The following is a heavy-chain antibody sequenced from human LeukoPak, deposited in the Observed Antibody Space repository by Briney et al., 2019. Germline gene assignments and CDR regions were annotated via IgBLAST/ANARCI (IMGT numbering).Heavy chain of an antibody. CDR3: AIYRGGSV. V-gene: IGHV3-21*01. D-gene: IGHD3-16*01. CDR2: ISSSSSYI. Sequence: KPGGSLRLSCAASGFTLSSYRMNWVRQAPGKGLEWVSSISSSSSYIYYADSVKGRFTISRDNAKNSLYLQMNSLRAEDTAVYYCAIYRGGSVWGQGPLVTVSS. J-gene: IGHJ4*02. CDR1: GFTLSSYR.